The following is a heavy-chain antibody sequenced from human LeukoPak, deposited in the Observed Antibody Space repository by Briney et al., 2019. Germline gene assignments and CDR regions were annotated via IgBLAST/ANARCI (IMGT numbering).Heavy chain of an antibody. CDR1: GGSISSGDYY. V-gene: IGHV4-30-4*01. CDR3: ARVGHSGGSHDGEYYFDY. D-gene: IGHD2-15*01. Sequence: SETLSLTCTVSGGSISSGDYYWSWIRQPPGKGLEWLGYIYYSGSTYYNPSLKSRVTISVDTSKNQFSLKLSSVTAADTAVYYCARVGHSGGSHDGEYYFDYWGQGTLVTVSS. CDR2: IYYSGST. J-gene: IGHJ4*02.